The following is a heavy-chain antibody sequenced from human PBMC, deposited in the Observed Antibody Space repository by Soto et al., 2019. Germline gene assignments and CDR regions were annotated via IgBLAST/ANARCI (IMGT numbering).Heavy chain of an antibody. Sequence: VQLVESGGGVVQPGKSLRLSCAASGFTFTTYSMSWVRQAPGKGLEWVSGISGSGARTYYADSVKGRFTISRDNSGNTVHLQMSSLRAEDTATYYCAKGAIAARAGKWFNPWGQGTLVTVSS. J-gene: IGHJ5*02. D-gene: IGHD6-6*01. CDR2: ISGSGART. CDR3: AKGAIAARAGKWFNP. V-gene: IGHV3-23*04. CDR1: GFTFTTYS.